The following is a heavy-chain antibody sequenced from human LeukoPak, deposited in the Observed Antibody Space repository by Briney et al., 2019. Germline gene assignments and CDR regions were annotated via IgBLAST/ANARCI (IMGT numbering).Heavy chain of an antibody. J-gene: IGHJ4*02. V-gene: IGHV4-39*07. CDR3: ARVVRGPYSGYDSPFDY. D-gene: IGHD5-12*01. Sequence: SETLSLTCTVSGGSISSSSYYWGWIRQPPGKGLEWIGSIYYSGSTYYNPSLKSRVTISVDTSKNQFSLKLSSVTAADTAVYYCARVVRGPYSGYDSPFDYWGQGTLVTVSS. CDR2: IYYSGST. CDR1: GGSISSSSYY.